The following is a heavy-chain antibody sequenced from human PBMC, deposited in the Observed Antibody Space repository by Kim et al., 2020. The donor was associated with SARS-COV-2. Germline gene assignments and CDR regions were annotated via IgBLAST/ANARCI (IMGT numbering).Heavy chain of an antibody. V-gene: IGHV3-23*01. Sequence: GGSLRLSCAASGLTFSSYAMSWVRQAPGKGLEWVSAISGSGGSTYYADSVKGRFTISRDNSKNTLYLQMNSLRAEDTAVYYCAKGERITMIVVVTLFDYWGQGTLVTVSS. CDR3: AKGERITMIVVVTLFDY. CDR2: ISGSGGST. CDR1: GLTFSSYA. D-gene: IGHD3-22*01. J-gene: IGHJ4*02.